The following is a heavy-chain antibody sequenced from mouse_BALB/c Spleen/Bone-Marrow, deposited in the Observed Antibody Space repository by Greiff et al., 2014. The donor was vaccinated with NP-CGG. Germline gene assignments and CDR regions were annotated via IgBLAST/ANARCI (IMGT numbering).Heavy chain of an antibody. CDR1: GSTFSSYP. J-gene: IGHJ3*01. D-gene: IGHD1-2*01. Sequence: KLVDSGGGSVKPGGSLKLSCAASGSTFSSYPMSWVRQTPEKRLEWVASISAGGSDTYYLDSVKGRCTISRDNVKNTLFLQMSSLRSEDTAMYYCAMVTTATVWGQGTLVTVSA. CDR2: ISAGGSDT. CDR3: AMVTTATV. V-gene: IGHV5-9*04.